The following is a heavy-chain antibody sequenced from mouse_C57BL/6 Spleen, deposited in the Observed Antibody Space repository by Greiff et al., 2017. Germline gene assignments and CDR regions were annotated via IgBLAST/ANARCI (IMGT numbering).Heavy chain of an antibody. D-gene: IGHD2-4*01. J-gene: IGHJ2*01. CDR1: GYAFSSYW. CDR3: ARYDYDVEGRDYFDY. Sequence: VKLQQSGAELVKPGASVKISCKASGYAFSSYWMNWVKQRPGKGLEWIGQIYPGDGDTNYNGKFKGKATLTADKSSSTAYMQLSSLTSEDSAVYFCARYDYDVEGRDYFDYWGQGTTLTVSS. CDR2: IYPGDGDT. V-gene: IGHV1-80*01.